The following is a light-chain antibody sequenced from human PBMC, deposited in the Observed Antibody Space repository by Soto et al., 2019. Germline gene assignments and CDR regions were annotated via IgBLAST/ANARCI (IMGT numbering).Light chain of an antibody. J-gene: IGLJ3*02. CDR1: RSNIGNNH. Sequence: QSVLTQPPSVSAAPGQKVTISCSGSRSNIGNNHVSWYRQLPGTALKLLIYGSDKRPSGIPDRFSGSRSGTSATLGIAGLQTGDEADYYCGTWDSSLSAAVFGGGTKLTVL. CDR2: GSD. CDR3: GTWDSSLSAAV. V-gene: IGLV1-51*02.